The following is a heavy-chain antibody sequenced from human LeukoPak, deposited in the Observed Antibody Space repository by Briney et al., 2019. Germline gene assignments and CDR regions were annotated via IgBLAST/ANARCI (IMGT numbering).Heavy chain of an antibody. Sequence: GGSLRPSCAASGFTFSSYEMNWVRQAPGKGLEWVSYISSSGSTIYYADSVKGRFTISRDNAKNSLYLQMNSLRAEDTAVYYCARASSGLLFDYWGQGTLVTVSS. CDR1: GFTFSSYE. D-gene: IGHD6-19*01. CDR2: ISSSGSTI. V-gene: IGHV3-48*03. CDR3: ARASSGLLFDY. J-gene: IGHJ4*02.